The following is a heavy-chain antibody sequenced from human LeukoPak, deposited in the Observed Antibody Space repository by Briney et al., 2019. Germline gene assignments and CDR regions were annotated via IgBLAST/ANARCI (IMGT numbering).Heavy chain of an antibody. CDR1: GFTFSDYY. V-gene: IGHV3-11*04. D-gene: IGHD3-22*01. Sequence: GGSLRLSCAASGFTFSDYYMSWIRQAPGKGLEWVSYISSSGSTIYYADSVKGRFTISRDNAKNSLYLQMNSLRAEDTAVYYCARDRHDSSGYYYYYYYMDVWGKGTTVTVSS. J-gene: IGHJ6*03. CDR2: ISSSGSTI. CDR3: ARDRHDSSGYYYYYYYMDV.